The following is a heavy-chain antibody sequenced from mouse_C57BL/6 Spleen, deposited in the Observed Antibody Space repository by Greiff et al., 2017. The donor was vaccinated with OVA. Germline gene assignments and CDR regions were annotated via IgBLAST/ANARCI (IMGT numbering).Heavy chain of an antibody. CDR1: GFSFNTYA. CDR3: VRQVYYYGSSYDYFDY. Sequence: EADGGLVQPKGSLKLSCAASGFSFNTYAMNWVRQAPGKGLEWVARIRSKSNNYATYYADSVKDRFTISRDDSESMLYLQMNNLKTEDTAMYYCVRQVYYYGSSYDYFDYWGQGTTLTVSS. J-gene: IGHJ2*01. D-gene: IGHD1-1*01. V-gene: IGHV10-1*01. CDR2: IRSKSNNYAT.